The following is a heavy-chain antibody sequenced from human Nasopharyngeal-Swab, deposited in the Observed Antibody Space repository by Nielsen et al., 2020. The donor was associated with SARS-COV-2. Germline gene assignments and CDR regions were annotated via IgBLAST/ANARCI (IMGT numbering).Heavy chain of an antibody. Sequence: SVKVSCKASGGTFSSYAISWVRQAPGQGLEWMGGIIPIFGTANYAQKFQGRVTITADESTSTAYMELSSLRSEDTAVYYCAREGYSYGTDAFDIWGQGTMVTVSS. J-gene: IGHJ3*02. CDR1: GGTFSSYA. V-gene: IGHV1-69*13. D-gene: IGHD5-18*01. CDR2: IIPIFGTA. CDR3: AREGYSYGTDAFDI.